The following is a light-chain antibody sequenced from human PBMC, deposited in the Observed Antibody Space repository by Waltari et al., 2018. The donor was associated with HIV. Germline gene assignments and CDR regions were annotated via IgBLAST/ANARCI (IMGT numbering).Light chain of an antibody. J-gene: IGKJ2*01. CDR3: QQYDDGPRGIT. CDR1: QNIANN. V-gene: IGKV3-15*01. CDR2: EAA. Sequence: EVVMTQSPATLSVSPGERATLSCRASQNIANNLTWNQQRPGQAPRLLIYEAATRPTGIPARFSGSGSGTEFTLTISSLQSEDFATYFCQQYDDGPRGITFGQGTMLEIK.